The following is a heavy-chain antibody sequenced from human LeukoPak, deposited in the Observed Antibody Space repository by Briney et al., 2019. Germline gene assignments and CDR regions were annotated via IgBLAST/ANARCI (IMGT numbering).Heavy chain of an antibody. CDR1: GFTFSSSA. CDR2: ISGSSGIT. Sequence: PGGSLRLSCTASGFTFSSSAMSWVRQPPGKGLEWVSGISGSSGITSDADSVKGRFTISRDNSKNMVYLQMSGLRDGDTAVYYCAKGVRGVIRDAFDVWGQGTMVTVSS. D-gene: IGHD3-10*01. CDR3: AKGVRGVIRDAFDV. J-gene: IGHJ3*01. V-gene: IGHV3-23*01.